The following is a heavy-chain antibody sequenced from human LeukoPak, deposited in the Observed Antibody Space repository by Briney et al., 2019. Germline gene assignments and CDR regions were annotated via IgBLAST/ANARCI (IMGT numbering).Heavy chain of an antibody. CDR1: GGSISSYY. Sequence: PSETLSLTCTGSGGSISSYYWSWIRQPAGKGLEWIGRIYTSGSTNYNPSLKSRVTMSVDTSKNQFSLKLSSVTAADTAVYYCARGMITFGGVSWFDPWGQGTLVTVSS. D-gene: IGHD3-16*01. J-gene: IGHJ5*02. CDR2: IYTSGST. CDR3: ARGMITFGGVSWFDP. V-gene: IGHV4-4*07.